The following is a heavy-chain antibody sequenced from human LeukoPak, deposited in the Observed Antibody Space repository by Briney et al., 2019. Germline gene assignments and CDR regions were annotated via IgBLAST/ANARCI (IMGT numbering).Heavy chain of an antibody. CDR2: ISYDGNNK. D-gene: IGHD2-15*01. V-gene: IGHV3-30-3*01. CDR3: AREALTGSWHWFNP. CDR1: GFTFRRNS. J-gene: IGHJ5*02. Sequence: GRSLRLSCAVSGFTFRRNSMHWVRQAPGKGLEWVADISYDGNNKHYADSVKGRFTISRDNSKNTLYLQMNSLRPEDTAVYFCAREALTGSWHWFNPWGQGTLVTVSS.